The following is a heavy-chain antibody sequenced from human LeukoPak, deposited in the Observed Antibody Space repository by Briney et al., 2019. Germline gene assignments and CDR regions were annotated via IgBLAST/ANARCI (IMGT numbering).Heavy chain of an antibody. CDR3: ARSDYYYYYGMDV. CDR1: GGSISSYY. Sequence: SETLSLTCTVSGGSISSYYWSWIRQPPGKGLEWIGDIYYSGSTNYNPSLKSRVTISVDTSKNQFSLKLSSVTAADTAVYYCARSDYYYYYGMDVWGQGTTVTVSS. J-gene: IGHJ6*02. CDR2: IYYSGST. V-gene: IGHV4-59*01.